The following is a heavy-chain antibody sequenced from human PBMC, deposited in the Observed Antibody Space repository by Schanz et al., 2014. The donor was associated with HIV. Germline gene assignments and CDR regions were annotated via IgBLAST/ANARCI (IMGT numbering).Heavy chain of an antibody. V-gene: IGHV1-18*01. Sequence: QVPLVQSGAEVKKPGASVTVSCKASGYTFTSYGISWVRQAPGQGLEWMGWISAYDGNTNYAQKFQGRVTMTTDTSRYTAYMELRSLRSDDTAVYYCARGDRDDFWSGAAIWGQGTLVTVSS. CDR3: ARGDRDDFWSGAAI. CDR2: ISAYDGNT. J-gene: IGHJ4*02. D-gene: IGHD3-3*01. CDR1: GYTFTSYG.